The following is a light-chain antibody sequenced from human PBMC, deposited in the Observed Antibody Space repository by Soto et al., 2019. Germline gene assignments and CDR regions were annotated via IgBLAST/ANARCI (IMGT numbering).Light chain of an antibody. CDR2: DVS. V-gene: IGLV2-14*03. Sequence: QSVLTQPASVSGSPGQSIAISCTGISSVVGSYNYVSWYQHHPGKAPKVMIYDVSSRPSGVSNRFPGSKSGNTASLTISGLQAEDEADYYCISYTTISTYVFGTGTKVTVL. CDR1: SSVVGSYNY. J-gene: IGLJ1*01. CDR3: ISYTTISTYV.